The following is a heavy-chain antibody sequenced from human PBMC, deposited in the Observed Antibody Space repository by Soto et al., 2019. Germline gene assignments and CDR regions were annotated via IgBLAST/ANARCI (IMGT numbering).Heavy chain of an antibody. V-gene: IGHV1-69*13. CDR1: GGTFSSYA. CDR2: IIPIFGTA. D-gene: IGHD3-16*02. CDR3: ARGGVITFGGVIVLSAFDI. Sequence: AVKVSCKASGGTFSSYAISWVRQAPGQGLEWMGGIIPIFGTANYAQKFQGRVTITADESTSTAYMELSSLRSEDTAVYYCARGGVITFGGVIVLSAFDIWGQGTMVTVSS. J-gene: IGHJ3*02.